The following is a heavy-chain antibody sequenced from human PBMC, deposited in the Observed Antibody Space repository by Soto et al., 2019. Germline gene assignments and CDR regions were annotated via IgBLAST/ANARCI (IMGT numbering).Heavy chain of an antibody. CDR3: ARSVHSGDYIDY. J-gene: IGHJ4*02. CDR2: IYDSGTT. Sequence: QVQLQESGPGLVQPSQTLSLTCTVSGGSITAGGYYWSWIRQHPGKGLESIGYIYDSGTTDYNPSLKGRLTISLDTSKNQFSLKMRSVTAADTAVYYCARSVHSGDYIDYWGQGTLVTVSS. D-gene: IGHD4-17*01. V-gene: IGHV4-31*03. CDR1: GGSITAGGYY.